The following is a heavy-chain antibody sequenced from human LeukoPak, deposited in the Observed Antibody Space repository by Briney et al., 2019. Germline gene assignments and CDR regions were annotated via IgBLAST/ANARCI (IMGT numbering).Heavy chain of an antibody. V-gene: IGHV4-30-4*01. CDR1: GGSISSGDYY. CDR3: ARAPRGNLQGDC. CDR2: IYYSGST. Sequence: SQTLSLTCSVSGGSISSGDYYWNWIRQPPGKGLEWLGYIYYSGSTYYNPSPMSRVTISVDASKNQFSLKLTSVTAADTAVYYCARAPRGNLQGDCWGQGTLVTVPS. D-gene: IGHD3-10*01. J-gene: IGHJ4*02.